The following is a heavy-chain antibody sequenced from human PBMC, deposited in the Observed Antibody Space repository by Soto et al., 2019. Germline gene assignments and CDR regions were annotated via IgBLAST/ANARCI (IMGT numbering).Heavy chain of an antibody. D-gene: IGHD3-10*01. CDR1: GGTFSSYA. CDR3: ASSNLRSAYWADYGSKPAHFDY. Sequence: SVKVSCKASGGTFSSYAISWVRQAPGQGLEWMGGIIPIFGTANYAQKFQGRVTITADESTSTAYMELSSLRSEDTAVYYCASSNLRSAYWADYGSKPAHFDYWGQGTLVTVSS. J-gene: IGHJ4*02. CDR2: IIPIFGTA. V-gene: IGHV1-69*13.